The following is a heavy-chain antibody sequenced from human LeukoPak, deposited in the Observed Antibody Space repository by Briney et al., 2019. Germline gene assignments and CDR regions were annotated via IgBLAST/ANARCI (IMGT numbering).Heavy chain of an antibody. CDR3: TRVSV. J-gene: IGHJ4*02. CDR1: GFTFSTYG. D-gene: IGHD5/OR15-5a*01. Sequence: GGSLRLSCAASGFTFSTYGMSWVRQAPGKGLEWVSAISGSSDATFYADSVKGRFTVSRDNSKNTLYLQMNSLKTEDTAVYYCTRVSVWGQGTLVTVSS. CDR2: ISGSSDAT. V-gene: IGHV3-23*01.